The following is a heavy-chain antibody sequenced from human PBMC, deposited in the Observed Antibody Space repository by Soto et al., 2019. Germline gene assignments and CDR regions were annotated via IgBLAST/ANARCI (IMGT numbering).Heavy chain of an antibody. J-gene: IGHJ3*02. CDR3: APDSYLERQGLAFNM. V-gene: IGHV3-66*01. CDR2: MYYGGTT. D-gene: IGHD1-1*01. CDR1: GFAVTSNY. Sequence: EEQLVESGGGLVQPGGSLRLSCAASGFAVTSNYMTWVRRIPGKGLECVSIMYYGGTTYYSDSVKGRFTISRDSSKNTLDLQMNSLRVEDTAVYYSAPDSYLERQGLAFNMWGQGTSVIVS.